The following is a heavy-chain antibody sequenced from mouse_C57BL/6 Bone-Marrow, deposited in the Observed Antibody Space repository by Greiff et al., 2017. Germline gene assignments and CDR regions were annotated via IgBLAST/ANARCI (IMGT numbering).Heavy chain of an antibody. V-gene: IGHV2-6-1*01. Sequence: VKLMESGPGLVAPSQSLSITCTVSGFSLTSSGVHWVRQPPGKGLEWLVVIWSDGSPTYNSALKSRLSISKDNSKSQVFLKMNSLQTDDTDMYYCVRHGGNYGGAYWGQGTLVTVSA. CDR2: IWSDGSP. CDR1: GFSLTSSG. CDR3: VRHGGNYGGAY. J-gene: IGHJ3*01. D-gene: IGHD1-1*02.